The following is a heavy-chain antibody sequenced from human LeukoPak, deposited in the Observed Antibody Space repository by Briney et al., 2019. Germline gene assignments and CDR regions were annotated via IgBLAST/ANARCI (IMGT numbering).Heavy chain of an antibody. J-gene: IGHJ3*02. V-gene: IGHV3-30*18. D-gene: IGHD3-22*01. CDR2: ISYDGSNK. Sequence: GGSLRLSCAASGFTFSSYGMHWVRQAPGKGLEWVAVISYDGSNKYYADSVKGRFTISRDNSKNTLYLQMNSLRAEDTAVYYCAKLWMYYYDSSGKDAFDIWGQGTMVTVSS. CDR1: GFTFSSYG. CDR3: AKLWMYYYDSSGKDAFDI.